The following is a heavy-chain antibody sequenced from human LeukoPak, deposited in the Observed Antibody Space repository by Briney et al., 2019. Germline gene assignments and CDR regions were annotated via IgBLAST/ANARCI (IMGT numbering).Heavy chain of an antibody. V-gene: IGHV4-59*01. D-gene: IGHD6-13*01. Sequence: SETLSLTCTVSGDSISGYYWSWLRQPPGKGLEWLGYNYYSGLINYNPSLKSRITISVDASRTQFSLKLSSVTAADTAVYYCAGVDSIWYAADYWGQGTLVTVSS. CDR3: AGVDSIWYAADY. CDR2: NYYSGLI. J-gene: IGHJ4*02. CDR1: GDSISGYY.